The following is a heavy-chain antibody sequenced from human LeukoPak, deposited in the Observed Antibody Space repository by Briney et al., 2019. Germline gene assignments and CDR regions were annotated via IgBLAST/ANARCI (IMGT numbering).Heavy chain of an antibody. CDR1: GFTFSSYG. CDR3: AKEGPPAATYYFDY. CDR2: ISYDGSNK. D-gene: IGHD2-2*01. Sequence: PGRSLRLSCAASGFTFSSYGMHWVRQAPGKGLEWVAVISYDGSNKYYADSVKGRFTISRDNSKNTLYLQMNSLRAEDTAVYCCAKEGPPAATYYFDYWGQGTLVTVSS. V-gene: IGHV3-30*18. J-gene: IGHJ4*02.